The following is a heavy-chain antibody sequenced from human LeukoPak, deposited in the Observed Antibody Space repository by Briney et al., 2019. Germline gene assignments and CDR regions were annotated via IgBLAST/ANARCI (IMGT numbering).Heavy chain of an antibody. CDR3: ARVTTMIVVVITTGYYFDY. D-gene: IGHD3-22*01. V-gene: IGHV1-2*02. CDR1: GYTFTGYY. J-gene: IGHJ4*02. Sequence: GASVKVSCKASGYTFTGYYMHWVRQAPGQGLEWMGWINPNSGGTNYAQKFQGRVTMTRDTSISTAYMELSRLRSDDTAVYYCARVTTMIVVVITTGYYFDYWGQGTLVTVSS. CDR2: INPNSGGT.